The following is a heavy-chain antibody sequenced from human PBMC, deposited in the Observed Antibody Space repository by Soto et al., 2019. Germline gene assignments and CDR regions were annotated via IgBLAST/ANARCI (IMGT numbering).Heavy chain of an antibody. Sequence: QLQLQEPGPGLVKRSQTLSLTCTVSGGSISSGDYYWNWIRQPPGKGLEWIGYIHSSGSSYYNPSPKSSRTISGDWSKNQFSLKLSSVTDADTAVYYCARVQYGMDVWGRGATVTVSS. V-gene: IGHV4-30-4*01. D-gene: IGHD4-4*01. CDR2: IHSSGSS. J-gene: IGHJ6*02. CDR3: ARVQYGMDV. CDR1: GGSISSGDYY.